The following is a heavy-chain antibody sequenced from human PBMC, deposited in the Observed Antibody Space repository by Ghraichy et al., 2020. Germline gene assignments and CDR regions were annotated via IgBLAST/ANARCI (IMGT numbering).Heavy chain of an antibody. CDR2: ITTTSSAI. V-gene: IGHV3-48*02. CDR1: GFTFSSYS. J-gene: IGHJ4*02. Sequence: GGSLRLSCAASGFTFSSYSMSWVRQAPGKGLEWVSFITTTSSAIYYADSVKGRFTISRDNAKNSLYLQMNNLRDEDTAVYYCARVRSGWYLDYWGQGTLVTVSS. CDR3: ARVRSGWYLDY. D-gene: IGHD6-19*01.